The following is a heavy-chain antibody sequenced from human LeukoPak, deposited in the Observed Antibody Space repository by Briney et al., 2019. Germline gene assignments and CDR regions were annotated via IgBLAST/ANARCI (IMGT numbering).Heavy chain of an antibody. CDR1: GGSISSYY. Sequence: MTSETLSLTCTVSGGSISSYYWSWIRQPPGKGLEWIGYIYYSGSTNYNPSLKSRVTISVDTSKNQFSLKLSSVTAADTAVYYCARHRVTEGSSWYAYYYGMDVWGQGTTVTVSS. CDR2: IYYSGST. J-gene: IGHJ6*02. CDR3: ARHRVTEGSSWYAYYYGMDV. V-gene: IGHV4-59*08. D-gene: IGHD6-13*01.